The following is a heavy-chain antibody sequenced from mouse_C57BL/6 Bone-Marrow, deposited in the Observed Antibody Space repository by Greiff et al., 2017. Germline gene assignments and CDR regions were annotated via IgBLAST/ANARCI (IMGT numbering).Heavy chain of an antibody. J-gene: IGHJ2*01. CDR2: IYPTSGRT. Sequence: QVQLQQPGAELVKPGASVKMSCKASGYTFTSYWITWVQQRPGQGLEWIGDIYPTSGRTNYNEQFKSKAILTVDTSSNTAYMQLSSLTSEDSAVFNCARSGPLGRSFDNWGQGTTLTVSS. CDR3: ARSGPLGRSFDN. D-gene: IGHD4-1*01. V-gene: IGHV1-55*01. CDR1: GYTFTSYW.